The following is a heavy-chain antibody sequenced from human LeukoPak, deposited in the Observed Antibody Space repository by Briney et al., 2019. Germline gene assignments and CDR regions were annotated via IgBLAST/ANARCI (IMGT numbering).Heavy chain of an antibody. V-gene: IGHV4-61*01. Sequence: ASETLSLTCTVSGGSVSSGSYYWSWIRQPPGKGLEWIGYIYYSGSTNYNPSLKSRVTISVDTSKNQFSLKLSSVTAADTAVYHCARGPYDIFEYWGQGTLVTVSS. CDR1: GGSVSSGSYY. D-gene: IGHD3-9*01. CDR3: ARGPYDIFEY. CDR2: IYYSGST. J-gene: IGHJ4*02.